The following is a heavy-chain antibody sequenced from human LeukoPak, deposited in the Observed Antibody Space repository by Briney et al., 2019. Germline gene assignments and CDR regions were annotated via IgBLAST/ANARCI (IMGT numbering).Heavy chain of an antibody. D-gene: IGHD6-19*01. CDR3: AKCSGLWLVGSYGMDV. J-gene: IGHJ6*02. V-gene: IGHV3-30*04. Sequence: PGGSLRLSCAASGFTFSSYAMHWVRQAPGKGLEWVAVISYDGSNKYYADSVKGRFTISRDNSKNTLYLQMNSLRAEDTAVYYCAKCSGLWLVGSYGMDVWGQGTTVTVSS. CDR1: GFTFSSYA. CDR2: ISYDGSNK.